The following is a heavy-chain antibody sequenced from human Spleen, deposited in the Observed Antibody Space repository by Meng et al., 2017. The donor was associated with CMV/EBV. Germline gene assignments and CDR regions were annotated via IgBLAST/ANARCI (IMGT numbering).Heavy chain of an antibody. D-gene: IGHD6-19*01. CDR3: ARAIGLGY. J-gene: IGHJ4*02. V-gene: IGHV3-7*01. CDR1: GFTFSSYA. CDR2: IKQDGSEK. Sequence: GGSLRLSCVASGFTFSSYAMTWVRQAPGKGLEWVANIKQDGSEKYYVDSVKGRFTISRDNAKNSLYLQMNSLRAEDTAVYYCARAIGLGYWGQGTLVTVSS.